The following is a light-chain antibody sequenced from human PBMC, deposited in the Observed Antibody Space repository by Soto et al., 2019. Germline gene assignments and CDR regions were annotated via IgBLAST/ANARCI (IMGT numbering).Light chain of an antibody. CDR2: WAS. Sequence: DLVMTQSPDSLAVSLGERATINCKSSQTVLYSSNNKNYLAWYLQKPGQPPKLLIYWASTRESGVPDRFSGSGSGTDFTLTISSLQAEDVAVYYCQQYYSTPHTFGQGTKLEIK. CDR3: QQYYSTPHT. J-gene: IGKJ2*01. V-gene: IGKV4-1*01. CDR1: QTVLYSSNNKNY.